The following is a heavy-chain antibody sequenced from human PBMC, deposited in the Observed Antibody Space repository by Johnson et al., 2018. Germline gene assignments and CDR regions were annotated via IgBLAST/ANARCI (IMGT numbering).Heavy chain of an antibody. V-gene: IGHV1-8*01. CDR3: ARGPVLSTKTNDY. Sequence: QVQLVESGAEVRKPGASVKVSYKASGYTFTSYDINWVRQATGQGLEWMGWMNPNSGNTGYAQKFQGRVTMTRNTSISTAYMELSSLRSEDTAVYYCARGPVLSTKTNDYWGQGTLVTVSS. J-gene: IGHJ4*02. CDR1: GYTFTSYD. CDR2: MNPNSGNT. D-gene: IGHD2-8*01.